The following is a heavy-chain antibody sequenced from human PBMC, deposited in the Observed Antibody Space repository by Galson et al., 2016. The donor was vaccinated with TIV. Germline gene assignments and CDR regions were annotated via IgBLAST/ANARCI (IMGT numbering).Heavy chain of an antibody. D-gene: IGHD3-22*01. V-gene: IGHV3-23*01. CDR3: TKFRSSGFYYYYGLDV. CDR1: GFTFSIFA. CDR2: ISGGGGST. Sequence: SLRLSCAASGFTFSIFAMRWVRQAPGMGLEWVSAISGGGGSTYYADSVKGRFTISRDNSKNTLYLQMNSLRAEDTAVYYCTKFRSSGFYYYYGLDVWGQGTTVTVSS. J-gene: IGHJ6*02.